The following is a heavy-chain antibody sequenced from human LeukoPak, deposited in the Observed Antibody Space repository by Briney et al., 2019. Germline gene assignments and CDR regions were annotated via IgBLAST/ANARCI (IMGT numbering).Heavy chain of an antibody. CDR2: IYNGGST. CDR3: ARGGSWNDFDY. D-gene: IGHD1-1*01. CDR1: GYSISSGYY. V-gene: IGHV3-53*01. Sequence: ETLSLTCTVSGYSISSGYYWVWIRQPPGKGLEWVSVIYNGGSTYYADSVKGRFTISRDNSKNTLYLQMNSLRAEDTAVYYCARGGSWNDFDYWGQGTLVTVSS. J-gene: IGHJ4*02.